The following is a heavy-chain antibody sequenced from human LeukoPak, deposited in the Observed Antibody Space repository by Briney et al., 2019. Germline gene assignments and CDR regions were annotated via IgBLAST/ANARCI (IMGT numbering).Heavy chain of an antibody. CDR2: INPDSGGT. J-gene: IGHJ6*02. V-gene: IGHV1-2*02. CDR1: GYTFTSYY. Sequence: ASVKVSCKASGYTFTSYYMHWVRQAPGQGLEWMGWINPDSGGTNYAQKFQGRVTMTRDTSISTAYMELSRLRSDDTAVYYCARASSWYSYGMDVWGQGTTVTVSS. CDR3: ARASSWYSYGMDV. D-gene: IGHD6-13*01.